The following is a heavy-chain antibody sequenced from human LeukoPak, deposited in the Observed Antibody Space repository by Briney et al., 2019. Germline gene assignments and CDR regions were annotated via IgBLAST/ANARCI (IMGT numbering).Heavy chain of an antibody. CDR1: GYSFTSYW. CDR2: IYPGDSDT. V-gene: IGHV5-51*01. Sequence: GESLKISCKGSGYSFTSYWIGWVRQMPGKGLEWMGIIYPGDSDTRYSPSFQGQVTISADKSISTAYLQWSSLEASDTAMYYCARGPYCGGDCYPWYFDYWGQGTLVTVSS. CDR3: ARGPYCGGDCYPWYFDY. D-gene: IGHD2-21*02. J-gene: IGHJ4*02.